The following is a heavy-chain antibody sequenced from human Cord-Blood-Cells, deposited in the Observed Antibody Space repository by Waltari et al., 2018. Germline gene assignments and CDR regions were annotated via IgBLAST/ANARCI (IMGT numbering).Heavy chain of an antibody. CDR3: ARDVKAAPHFDY. CDR2: IKQDGSEK. CDR1: GFTFGSYW. D-gene: IGHD6-6*01. V-gene: IGHV3-7*01. Sequence: EVQLVESGGGLVQPGGSLRLSCAASGFTFGSYWMSWVRQAPGKGLEWVANIKQDGSEKYYVDSVKGRFTISRDNAKNSLYLQMNSLRAEDTAVYYCARDVKAAPHFDYWGQGTLVTVSS. J-gene: IGHJ4*02.